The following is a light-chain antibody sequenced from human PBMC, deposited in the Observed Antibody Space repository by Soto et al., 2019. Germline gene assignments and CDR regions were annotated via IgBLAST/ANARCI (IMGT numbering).Light chain of an antibody. CDR3: QHYDNLPLT. CDR2: DAS. Sequence: DVPMTQSPSSLSASLRDRVTITCQASQDIKKYLNWYQQRPGKAPQLLISDASNLEPGVSSRFSGSGSGTDFAFTISSLQPEDIGIYYCQHYDNLPLTFGPGTKVDIK. J-gene: IGKJ3*01. V-gene: IGKV1-33*01. CDR1: QDIKKY.